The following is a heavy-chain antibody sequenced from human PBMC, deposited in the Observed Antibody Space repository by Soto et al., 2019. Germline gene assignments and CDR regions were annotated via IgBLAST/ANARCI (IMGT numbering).Heavy chain of an antibody. Sequence: QVQLVESGGGVVQPGRSLRLSCAASGFTFSSYAMHWVRQAPGKGLEWVAVISYDGSNKYYADSVKGRFTISRDNSKNTLYLQRNSLRAEDTAVYYCARDREGEMATKLYAFDIWGQGTMVTVSS. J-gene: IGHJ3*02. V-gene: IGHV3-30-3*01. CDR3: ARDREGEMATKLYAFDI. CDR2: ISYDGSNK. CDR1: GFTFSSYA. D-gene: IGHD5-12*01.